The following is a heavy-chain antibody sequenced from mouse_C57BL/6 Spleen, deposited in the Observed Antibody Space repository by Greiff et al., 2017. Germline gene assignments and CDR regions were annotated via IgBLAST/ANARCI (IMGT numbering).Heavy chain of an antibody. Sequence: QVQLKQPGAELVMPGASVKLSCKASGYTFTSYWMHWVKQRPGQGLEWIGEIDPSDSYTNYNQKFKGKSTLTVDKSSSTAYMQLSSLTSEDSAVYYCARWNYGSIYFDYWGQGTTLTVSS. D-gene: IGHD1-1*01. J-gene: IGHJ2*01. V-gene: IGHV1-69*01. CDR1: GYTFTSYW. CDR2: IDPSDSYT. CDR3: ARWNYGSIYFDY.